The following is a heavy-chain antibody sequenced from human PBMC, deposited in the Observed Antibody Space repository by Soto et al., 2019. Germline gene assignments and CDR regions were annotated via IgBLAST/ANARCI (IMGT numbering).Heavy chain of an antibody. D-gene: IGHD3-9*01. Sequence: QVQLVESGGGVVQPGRSLRLSCAASGFTFSSYAKHWVRQAPGKGLEWVAVISYDGSNKYYADSVKGRFTISRDNSKNTLYLQMNSLRAEDTAVYYCARDKENDILTGYYHYYYYYGMDVWGQGTTVTVSS. V-gene: IGHV3-30-3*01. CDR1: GFTFSSYA. CDR2: ISYDGSNK. J-gene: IGHJ6*02. CDR3: ARDKENDILTGYYHYYYYYGMDV.